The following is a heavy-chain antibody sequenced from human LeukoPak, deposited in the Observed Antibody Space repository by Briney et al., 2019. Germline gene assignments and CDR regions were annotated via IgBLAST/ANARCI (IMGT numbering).Heavy chain of an antibody. CDR1: GGTFSSYA. CDR3: ARVNQLLNLDY. V-gene: IGHV1-69*05. D-gene: IGHD2-2*02. Sequence: GASVKVSCKASGGTFSSYAIIWVRQAPGQGLEWMGGIIPIFGTANYAQKFQGRVTITTDESTSTAYMELSSLRSEDTAVYYCARVNQLLNLDYWGQGTLVSVSS. J-gene: IGHJ4*02. CDR2: IIPIFGTA.